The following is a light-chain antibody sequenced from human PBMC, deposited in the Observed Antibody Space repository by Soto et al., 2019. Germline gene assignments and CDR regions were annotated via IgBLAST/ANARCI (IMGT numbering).Light chain of an antibody. Sequence: EIVLTQSPATLSLSPGERATLSCRASQSVSSYLAWYQQKPGQAPWLLIYGASTRATGIPARFSGGGSGTEFTLTISSLQSEDFAVYYCQQYNNWPRTFGQGTKVDIK. J-gene: IGKJ1*01. V-gene: IGKV3-15*01. CDR3: QQYNNWPRT. CDR1: QSVSSY. CDR2: GAS.